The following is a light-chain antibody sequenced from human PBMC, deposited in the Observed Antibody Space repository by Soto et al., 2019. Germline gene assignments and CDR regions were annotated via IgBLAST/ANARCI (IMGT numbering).Light chain of an antibody. V-gene: IGKV3-11*01. CDR3: QQRSNWPPEFT. CDR1: QSVSSY. J-gene: IGKJ2*01. Sequence: EIVLTQSPATLSLSPGEGITLSCRASQSVSSYLAWYQQKPGQAPRLIIYDAFNRATGIPDMFSGSGSGTDFTLTISSLEPEDFAVYYCQQRSNWPPEFTFGQGTKLEIK. CDR2: DAF.